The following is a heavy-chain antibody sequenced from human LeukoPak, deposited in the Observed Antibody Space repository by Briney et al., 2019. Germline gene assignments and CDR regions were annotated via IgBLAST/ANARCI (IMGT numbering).Heavy chain of an antibody. Sequence: SETLSLTCTVSGGSISSYYWSWIRQPPGKGLEWIGYIYYTGTTNYNPSLKSRVTISVDTSKKQLSLKLSSVTAADTAVYYCARQKCTSTSCLTKNAFDIWGQGTMVTVSS. CDR3: ARQKCTSTSCLTKNAFDI. D-gene: IGHD2-2*01. CDR1: GGSISSYY. CDR2: IYYTGTT. V-gene: IGHV4-59*08. J-gene: IGHJ3*02.